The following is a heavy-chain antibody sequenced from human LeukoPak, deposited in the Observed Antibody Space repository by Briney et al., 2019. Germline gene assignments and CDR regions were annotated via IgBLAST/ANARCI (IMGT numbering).Heavy chain of an antibody. CDR3: ATQNIWFGEFDY. J-gene: IGHJ4*02. V-gene: IGHV1-24*01. Sequence: ASVKVSCKVSGYTLTELSMHWVRQAPGKGLEWVGGFDPEDGETIYAQKFQGGVTMTEDTSTDTAYMELSSLRSEDTAVYYCATQNIWFGEFDYWGQGTLVTVSS. D-gene: IGHD3-10*01. CDR1: GYTLTELS. CDR2: FDPEDGET.